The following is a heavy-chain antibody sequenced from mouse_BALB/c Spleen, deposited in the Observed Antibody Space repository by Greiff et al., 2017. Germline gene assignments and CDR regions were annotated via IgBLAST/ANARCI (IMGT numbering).Heavy chain of an antibody. CDR3: ARRENYGNSYYFDY. CDR2: ISNGGGRT. D-gene: IGHD2-1*01. V-gene: IGHV5-12-2*01. CDR1: GFTFSSYT. Sequence: EVKLMESGGGLVQPGGSLKLSCAASGFTFSSYTMSWVRQTPEKRLEWVAYISNGGGRTYYPDTVKGRFTISRDNAKNTLYLQMSSLKSEDTAMYYGARRENYGNSYYFDYWGQGTTLTVSS. J-gene: IGHJ2*01.